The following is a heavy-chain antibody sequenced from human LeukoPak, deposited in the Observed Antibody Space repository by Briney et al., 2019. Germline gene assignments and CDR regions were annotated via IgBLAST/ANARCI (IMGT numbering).Heavy chain of an antibody. J-gene: IGHJ4*02. CDR2: FSSTSAYT. D-gene: IGHD2-8*02. CDR3: ARGGTGAFDF. Sequence: PGGSLRLSCAASGFPFTSGFTFSDYYMSWIRQAPGKGLEWVSYFSSTSAYTNYADSVKVRFTISRDNANNALYLQMNGLRAEDTAIYYCARGGTGAFDFWGQGTLVSVSS. V-gene: IGHV3-11*06. CDR1: GFPFTSGFTFSDYY.